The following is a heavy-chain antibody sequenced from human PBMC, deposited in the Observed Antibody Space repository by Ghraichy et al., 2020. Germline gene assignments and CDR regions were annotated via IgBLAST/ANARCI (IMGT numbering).Heavy chain of an antibody. CDR3: AAKVHQKGFCSGGSCYSDY. D-gene: IGHD2-15*01. J-gene: IGHJ4*02. CDR2: IYHSGST. V-gene: IGHV4-4*02. Sequence: SETLSLTCAVSGGSISNSNWWTWVRQPPGKGLEWIGEIYHSGSTNYNSSLKSRVTISVDKSKNQFSLILSSVTAADTAVYYCAAKVHQKGFCSGGSCYSDYWGQGTLVTVSS. CDR1: GGSISNSNW.